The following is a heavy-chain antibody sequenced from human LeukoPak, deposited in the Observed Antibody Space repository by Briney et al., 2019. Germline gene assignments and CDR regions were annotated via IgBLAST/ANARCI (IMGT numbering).Heavy chain of an antibody. CDR3: AKGVPGITAAGTPAEYFQH. CDR2: IYNDGRT. J-gene: IGHJ1*01. CDR1: GFSVSNNY. D-gene: IGHD6-13*01. V-gene: IGHV3-53*05. Sequence: GGSLRLSCAASGFSVSNNYMSWVRQAPGKGLEWVSVIYNDGRTYYADSVRGRFTISRDNSENTVYLQMNSLRDEDTAVYYCAKGVPGITAAGTPAEYFQHWGQGTLVTVSS.